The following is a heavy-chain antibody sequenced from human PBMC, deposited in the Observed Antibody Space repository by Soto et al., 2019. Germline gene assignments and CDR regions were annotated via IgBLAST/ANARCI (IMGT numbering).Heavy chain of an antibody. CDR1: GGSISSYY. Sequence: QVQLQESGPGLVKPSETLSLTCTVSGGSISSYYWSWIRQPPGKGLEWIGYIYYSGSTNYNPSLKSRVTISVDTSKNQVSLKLSSVTAADTAVYYCARGGNYYYYGMDVWGQGTTVTVSS. CDR3: ARGGNYYYYGMDV. V-gene: IGHV4-59*01. D-gene: IGHD3-10*01. CDR2: IYYSGST. J-gene: IGHJ6*02.